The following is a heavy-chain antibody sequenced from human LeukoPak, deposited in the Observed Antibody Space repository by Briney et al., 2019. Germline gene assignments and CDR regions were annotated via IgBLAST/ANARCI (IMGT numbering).Heavy chain of an antibody. CDR3: ARSELGWFDP. CDR2: IYYSGST. D-gene: IGHD2/OR15-2a*01. CDR1: GGSISSYY. Sequence: SETLSLTCTVSGGSISSYYWSWIRQPPGKRLEWIGYIYYSGSTNYNPSLKSRVTISVDTSKNQFSLKLSSVTAADTAVYYCARSELGWFDPWGQGTLVTVSS. V-gene: IGHV4-59*08. J-gene: IGHJ5*02.